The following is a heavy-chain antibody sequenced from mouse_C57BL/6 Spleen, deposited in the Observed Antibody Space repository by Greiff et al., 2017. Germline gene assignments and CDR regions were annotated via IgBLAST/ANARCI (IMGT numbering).Heavy chain of an antibody. J-gene: IGHJ4*01. CDR1: GFTFSDYG. V-gene: IGHV5-17*01. Sequence: EVQLVESGGGLVKPGGSLKLSCAASGFTFSDYGMHWVRQAPEKGLEWVAYISSGSSTIYYADTVKGRFTISRDNAKNTLFLQMTSLRSEDTAMYYCARSGSSYEYYAMDYWGQGTSVTVSS. CDR2: ISSGSSTI. CDR3: ARSGSSYEYYAMDY. D-gene: IGHD1-1*01.